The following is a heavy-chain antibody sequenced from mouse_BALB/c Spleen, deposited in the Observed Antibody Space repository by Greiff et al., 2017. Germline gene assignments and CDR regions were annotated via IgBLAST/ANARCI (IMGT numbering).Heavy chain of an antibody. D-gene: IGHD3-3*01. CDR1: GFNIKDYY. CDR2: IDPENGNT. J-gene: IGHJ3*01. Sequence: VHVKQSGAELVWPGAFVKLSCKASGFNIKDYYMHWVKQRPEQGLAWIGWIDPENGNTIYVPKFQGKASITADTSTNTAYLQLSSLTSEDTAVYYCATRAWFAYWGQGTLVTVSA. V-gene: IGHV14-1*02. CDR3: ATRAWFAY.